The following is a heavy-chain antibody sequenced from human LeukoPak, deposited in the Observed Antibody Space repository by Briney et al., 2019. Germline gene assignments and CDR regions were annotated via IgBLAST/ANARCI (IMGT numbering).Heavy chain of an antibody. V-gene: IGHV1-69*04. CDR2: IIPILGTA. Sequence: SVKVSCKASGGTFSSYAISWVRQAPGQGLEWMGRIIPILGTANYAQKLQGRVTMTTDTSTSTAYMELRSLRSDDTAVYYCARASARYFDWLPNSYYFDYWGQGTLVTVSS. J-gene: IGHJ4*02. CDR1: GGTFSSYA. CDR3: ARASARYFDWLPNSYYFDY. D-gene: IGHD3-9*01.